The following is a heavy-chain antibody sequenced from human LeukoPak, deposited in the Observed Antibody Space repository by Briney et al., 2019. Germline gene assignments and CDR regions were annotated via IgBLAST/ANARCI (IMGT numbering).Heavy chain of an antibody. D-gene: IGHD3-10*01. CDR2: IYDDNT. V-gene: IGHV3-23*01. CDR3: AARKVRGVWFYLDY. J-gene: IGHJ4*02. CDR1: GFTVSAYA. Sequence: GSLRLSCAASGFTVSAYATAWVRQAPGKGLEWVSTIYDDNTYYADSVKGRFAISTDNSKNTLYLQMNSLRVEDTAVYFCAARKVRGVWFYLDYWGQGTLVTVSS.